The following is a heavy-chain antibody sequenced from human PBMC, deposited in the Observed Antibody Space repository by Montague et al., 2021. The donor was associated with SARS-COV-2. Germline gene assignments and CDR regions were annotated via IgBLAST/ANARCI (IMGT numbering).Heavy chain of an antibody. V-gene: IGHV4-61*02. J-gene: IGHJ4*02. D-gene: IGHD4-17*01. Sequence: TLSLTCTVSSGSISSPGYDWSWIRQPAGKGLEWIGRIYTSGTTNYNPSLKSRVTISVDTSKNQFSLKLTSVTAADTAVYYCARFTAVTSSLDFWGQGTLVPVSS. CDR2: IYTSGTT. CDR1: SGSISSPGYD. CDR3: ARFTAVTSSLDF.